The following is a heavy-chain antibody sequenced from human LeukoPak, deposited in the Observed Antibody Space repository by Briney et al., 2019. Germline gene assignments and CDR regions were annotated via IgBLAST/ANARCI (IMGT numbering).Heavy chain of an antibody. V-gene: IGHV1-2*02. J-gene: IGHJ4*02. CDR2: INPNSGGT. D-gene: IGHD3-22*01. CDR1: GYTFTGYY. CDR3: ARGIYYDGSGYPDD. Sequence: SSVKVSCKASGYTFTGYYMHWVRQAPCKGLEGMGWINPNSGGTNYEQKCQGRVTMTRDTSSSTAYMELSRLRSDDTAVYYCARGIYYDGSGYPDDWGQGTLVTVCS.